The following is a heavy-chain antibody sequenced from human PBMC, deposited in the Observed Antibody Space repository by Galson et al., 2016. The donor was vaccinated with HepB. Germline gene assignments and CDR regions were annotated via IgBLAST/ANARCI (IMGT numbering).Heavy chain of an antibody. D-gene: IGHD3-10*01. V-gene: IGHV3-21*04. CDR1: GFNFSTFT. CDR3: ARWSRGTGSSLDF. CDR2: ISSSSLYI. Sequence: SLRLSCAASGFNFSTFTVHWVRQVPGKGLEWVSSISSSSLYIYYADSLRGRFTVSRDNSKNSLFLQINSLGAEDTAIYYCARWSRGTGSSLDFWGQGTLVTVSS. J-gene: IGHJ4*02.